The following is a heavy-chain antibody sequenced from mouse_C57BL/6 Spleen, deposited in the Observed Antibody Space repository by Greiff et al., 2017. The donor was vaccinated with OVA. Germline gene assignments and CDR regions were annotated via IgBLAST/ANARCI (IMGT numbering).Heavy chain of an antibody. CDR3: ARLITTVGGYFDV. J-gene: IGHJ1*03. CDR1: GYTFTSYG. D-gene: IGHD1-1*01. Sequence: QVQLQQSGAELARPGASVKLSCKASGYTFTSYGISWVKQRTGQGLEWIGEIYPRSGNTYYNEKFKGKATLTADKSSSTAYMELRSLTSEDSAVYFCARLITTVGGYFDVWGTGTTVTVSS. V-gene: IGHV1-81*01. CDR2: IYPRSGNT.